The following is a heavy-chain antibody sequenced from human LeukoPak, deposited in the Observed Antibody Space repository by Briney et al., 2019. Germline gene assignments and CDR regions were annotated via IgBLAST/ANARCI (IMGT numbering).Heavy chain of an antibody. D-gene: IGHD5-18*01. V-gene: IGHV1-24*01. CDR2: FDPEDDEV. CDR1: GYTLIESS. Sequence: PGASVKVSCKVSGYTLIESSIHWVRQAPGKGLEWMGGFDPEDDEVIYAQKFQGRVTMTEDTSTDTAYMELSSLRSEDTAVYYCATDPSDTAMVTSLDYWGQGTLVTVSS. CDR3: ATDPSDTAMVTSLDY. J-gene: IGHJ4*02.